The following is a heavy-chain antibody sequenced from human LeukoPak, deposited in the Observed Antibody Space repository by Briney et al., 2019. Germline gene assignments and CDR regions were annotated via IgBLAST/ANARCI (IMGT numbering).Heavy chain of an antibody. CDR3: ATYSLGRGFDP. J-gene: IGHJ5*02. CDR1: GGSISSFY. D-gene: IGHD2-21*01. CDR2: IYYNGST. Sequence: PSETLSLTCTVSGGSISSFYWSWIRQPPGKGLEWIGYIYYNGSTNYNPSLKSRVTISVDTSKNQFSLKLNSVTAADTAVYYCATYSLGRGFDPWGQGTLVTVSS. V-gene: IGHV4-59*08.